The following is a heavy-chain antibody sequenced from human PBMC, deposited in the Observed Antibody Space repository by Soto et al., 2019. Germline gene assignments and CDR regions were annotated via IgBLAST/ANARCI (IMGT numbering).Heavy chain of an antibody. CDR2: ISGSSGNA. V-gene: IGHV1-18*01. D-gene: IGHD3-16*01. CDR1: GYTFTKYG. J-gene: IGHJ4*02. CDR3: AREMAGLGGEYDY. Sequence: QVQLVQSGAEVKNPGASVKVSCTTSGYTFTKYGVGWVRQAPGQGLEWMGWISGSSGNANYAEKVQGRITLTTDTSTSTAYIELRNLRSDDTAVYYCAREMAGLGGEYDYWGQGTLVTVSS.